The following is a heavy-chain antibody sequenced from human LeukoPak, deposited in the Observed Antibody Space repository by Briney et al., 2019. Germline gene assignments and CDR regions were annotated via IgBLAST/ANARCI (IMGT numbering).Heavy chain of an antibody. J-gene: IGHJ4*02. CDR1: GGSISSYY. CDR3: ASSSSIAAAGARDY. V-gene: IGHV4-4*07. CDR2: IYTSGST. Sequence: SETLSLTCTVSGGSISSYYWSWIRQPAGKGLEWIGRIYTSGSTNYNPSLKSRVTISVDTSKNQFSLKLSSVTAADTAVYYCASSSSIAAAGARDYWGQGTLVTVSS. D-gene: IGHD6-13*01.